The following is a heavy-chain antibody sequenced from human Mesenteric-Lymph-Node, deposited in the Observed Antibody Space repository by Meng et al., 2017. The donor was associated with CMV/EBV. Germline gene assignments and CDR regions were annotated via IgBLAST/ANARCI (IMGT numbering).Heavy chain of an antibody. CDR3: ASEASGEKDFDY. J-gene: IGHJ4*02. Sequence: ETLSLTCAASGFTFSSDWMTWVRQAPGKGLEWVANIKPDGSEKHYVDSVKGRFTISRDNSKETLYLQMNSLRAEDTAIFYCASEASGEKDFDYWGQGTVVTVSS. CDR2: IKPDGSEK. V-gene: IGHV3-7*01. CDR1: GFTFSSDW. D-gene: IGHD5-24*01.